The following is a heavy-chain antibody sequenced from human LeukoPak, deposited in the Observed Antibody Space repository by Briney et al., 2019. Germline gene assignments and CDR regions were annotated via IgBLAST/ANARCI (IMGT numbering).Heavy chain of an antibody. V-gene: IGHV1-2*02. CDR1: GYTFTGYY. Sequence: ASVKVSCKASGYTFTGYYIHWVRQAPGQGLEWMGWINPNSGDTNYAQKFQGRVTMTRDTSISTAYMELSRLTSDDTAMYYCARIQPGYCSSTSCSTFDIWGQGTMVTVSS. CDR3: ARIQPGYCSSTSCSTFDI. D-gene: IGHD2-2*01. CDR2: INPNSGDT. J-gene: IGHJ3*02.